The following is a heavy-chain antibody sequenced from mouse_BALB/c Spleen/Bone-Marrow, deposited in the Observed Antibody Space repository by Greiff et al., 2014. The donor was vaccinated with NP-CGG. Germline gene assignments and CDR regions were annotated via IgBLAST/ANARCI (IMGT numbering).Heavy chain of an antibody. CDR3: ANLGRYAMDY. Sequence: LQESGPELVKPGASVKISCKASGYTFTDYYINWVKQKPGQGLEWIGWIYPGSGSTMYNEKFKGKATLTVDTSSSTAYMQLSSLTSEDTAVYFCANLGRYAMDYWGQGTSVTVSS. D-gene: IGHD3-1*01. CDR1: GYTFTDYY. V-gene: IGHV1-84*02. CDR2: IYPGSGST. J-gene: IGHJ4*01.